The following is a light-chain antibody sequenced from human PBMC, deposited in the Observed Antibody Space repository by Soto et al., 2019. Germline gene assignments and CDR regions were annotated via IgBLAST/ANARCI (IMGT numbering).Light chain of an antibody. Sequence: EIVLTQSPGTLSLSPGERATLSCRASQSVRNSHLAWYQQKPGQPPRLLISRAASRAPGIPDRFSGSGSGTGFTLSISKPEPEDSALYYCQQYGDSPWTFGLGTKVDIK. V-gene: IGKV3-20*01. CDR2: RAA. CDR1: QSVRNSH. CDR3: QQYGDSPWT. J-gene: IGKJ1*01.